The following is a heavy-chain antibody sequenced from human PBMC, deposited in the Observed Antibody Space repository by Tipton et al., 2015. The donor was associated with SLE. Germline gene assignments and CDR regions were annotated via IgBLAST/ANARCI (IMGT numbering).Heavy chain of an antibody. V-gene: IGHV4-34*09. CDR1: GGSFSGYY. Sequence: GLVKPSETLSLTCAVYGGSFSGYYWSWIRQPPGKGLEWLGGIHYRGITSYNPSLQSRLSISIDTSTNQFSLRLSSVAAADTALYYCARGVRSLAGPDFDYWGQGILVIVSS. CDR3: ARGVRSLAGPDFDY. CDR2: IHYRGIT. J-gene: IGHJ4*02. D-gene: IGHD6-19*01.